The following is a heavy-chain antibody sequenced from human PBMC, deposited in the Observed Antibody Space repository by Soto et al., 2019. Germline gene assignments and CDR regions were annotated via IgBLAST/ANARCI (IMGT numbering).Heavy chain of an antibody. D-gene: IGHD6-13*01. CDR2: ISTYNGNT. CDR3: ARDPGYSTTWHQAFDI. Sequence: QVQLVHSGAEVKKPGASVKVSCKASGYTFTSYGISWVRQAPGQGPEWMGRISTYNGNTNYVQKLQGRVTMTTATSTNTAYMELRSLRYDDTAVYYCARDPGYSTTWHQAFDIWGQGTMVTVSS. J-gene: IGHJ3*02. V-gene: IGHV1-18*01. CDR1: GYTFTSYG.